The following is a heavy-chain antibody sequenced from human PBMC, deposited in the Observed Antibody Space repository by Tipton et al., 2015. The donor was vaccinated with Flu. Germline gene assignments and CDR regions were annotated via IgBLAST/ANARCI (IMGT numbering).Heavy chain of an antibody. V-gene: IGHV3-9*01. Sequence: SLRLSCVVSEVTIDYAMHWVRQPPGKGLEWVAGIFWNQKKIDYADSVGGRFAISRDNAEGSLFLQMNSLRVDDTGLYYCVKDVTAGGADVWGHGTAVIVSS. J-gene: IGHJ6*02. CDR3: VKDVTAGGADV. CDR2: IFWNQKKI. CDR1: EVTIDYA. D-gene: IGHD2-21*02.